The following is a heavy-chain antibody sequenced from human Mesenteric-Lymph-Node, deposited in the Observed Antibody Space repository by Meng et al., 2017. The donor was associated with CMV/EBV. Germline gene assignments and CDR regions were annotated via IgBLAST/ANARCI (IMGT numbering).Heavy chain of an antibody. CDR1: GYSFTTHW. CDR2: IDPSDSDT. CDR3: ARWARITIFGVVTPYGLDV. J-gene: IGHJ6*02. D-gene: IGHD3-3*01. Sequence: TVSCKGSGYSFTTHWIGWVRQMPGKGLEWMGIIDPSDSDTRCSPSFQGQVTISVDESITTAYLQWSSLEASDTAIYYCARWARITIFGVVTPYGLDVWGQGTTVTVSS. V-gene: IGHV5-51*01.